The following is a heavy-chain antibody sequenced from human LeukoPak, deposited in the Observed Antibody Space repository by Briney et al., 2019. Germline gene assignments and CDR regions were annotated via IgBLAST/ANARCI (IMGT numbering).Heavy chain of an antibody. D-gene: IGHD2-15*01. V-gene: IGHV3-9*01. J-gene: IGHJ2*01. CDR2: ISWNSGSI. Sequence: GRSLRLSCAASGFTFDDYAMHWVRQAPGKGLEWVSGISWNSGSIGYADSVKGRFTISRDNAKNSLYLQMNSLRAEDTALYYCAKDIRVAAKRHLYWYFDLWGRGTLVTVSS. CDR3: AKDIRVAAKRHLYWYFDL. CDR1: GFTFDDYA.